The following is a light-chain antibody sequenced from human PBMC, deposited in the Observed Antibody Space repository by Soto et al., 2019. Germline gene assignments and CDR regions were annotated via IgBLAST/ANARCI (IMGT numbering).Light chain of an antibody. Sequence: DIQMTQSPSSLSASVGDRVTITCQASQDISNYLNWYQQKPGKAPKLLIYDASNLETGVPSRFSGSRSGTDFTFTISSLQAEDIATYYFQQYDNLPYTFGQGTKLEIK. V-gene: IGKV1-33*01. CDR1: QDISNY. CDR3: QQYDNLPYT. J-gene: IGKJ2*01. CDR2: DAS.